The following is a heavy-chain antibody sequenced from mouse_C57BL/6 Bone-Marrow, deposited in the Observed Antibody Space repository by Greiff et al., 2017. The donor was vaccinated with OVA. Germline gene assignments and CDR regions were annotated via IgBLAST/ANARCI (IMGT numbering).Heavy chain of an antibody. Sequence: VQLQQSGPELVKPGASVKMSCKASGYTFTDYNMHWVKQSHGKSLEWIGYINPNNGGTSYNQKFKGKATLTVNKSSSTAYMELRSLTSEDSAVYYCARNTTVVPGYFDVWGTGTTVTVSS. CDR1: GYTFTDYN. D-gene: IGHD1-1*01. CDR3: ARNTTVVPGYFDV. V-gene: IGHV1-22*01. J-gene: IGHJ1*03. CDR2: INPNNGGT.